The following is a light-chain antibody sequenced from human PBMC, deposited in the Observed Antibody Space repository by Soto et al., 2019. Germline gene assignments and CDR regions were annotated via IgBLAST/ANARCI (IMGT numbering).Light chain of an antibody. CDR1: QGISSA. V-gene: IGKV1-13*02. J-gene: IGKJ5*01. CDR2: DAS. Sequence: AIQLTQSPSSLSASVGDRVTITCRASQGISSALAWYQQKPGKAPKLLIYDASSLESGVPSRFSGSGSGTDFTLIISSLQPEDFATCYCQQFNSYPLTFGQGTRLEIK. CDR3: QQFNSYPLT.